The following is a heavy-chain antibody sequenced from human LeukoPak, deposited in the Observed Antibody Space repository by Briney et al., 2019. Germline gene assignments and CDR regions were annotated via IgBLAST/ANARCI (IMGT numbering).Heavy chain of an antibody. CDR1: GAPITYY. J-gene: IGHJ4*02. V-gene: IGHV4-4*02. CDR3: ARGDYYGSGSYYDY. D-gene: IGHD3-10*01. CDR2: VHRDGYT. Sequence: SETLSLTCAVSGAPITYYWSWVRQPPGKGLEWIGEVHRDGYTNYNPSLKSRVTMSVDKPKNQLSLQLTSVTAADTAVYYCARGDYYGSGSYYDYWGQGTLVTVSS.